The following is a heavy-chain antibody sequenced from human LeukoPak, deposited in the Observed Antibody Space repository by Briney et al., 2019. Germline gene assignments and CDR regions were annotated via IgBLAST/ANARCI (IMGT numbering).Heavy chain of an antibody. V-gene: IGHV3-23*01. D-gene: IGHD3-16*02. Sequence: PGGTLRLSCVGAGFTFSSFGMTWVRQAPGKGLECVSGISDSGGTTYYADSVKGRFTISRDNSKNTLYLQMNSLRAEDTAVYYCAKGGHVWGSYPHWGQGTLVTVCS. CDR3: AKGGHVWGSYPH. J-gene: IGHJ4*02. CDR1: GFTFSSFG. CDR2: ISDSGGTT.